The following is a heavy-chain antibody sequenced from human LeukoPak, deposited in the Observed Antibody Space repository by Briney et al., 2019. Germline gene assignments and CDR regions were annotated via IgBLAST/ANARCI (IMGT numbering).Heavy chain of an antibody. D-gene: IGHD2-21*01. V-gene: IGHV1-18*01. CDR2: ISAYNGNT. CDR3: ARGHCGGDCYRYYYYMDV. J-gene: IGHJ6*03. Sequence: ASVKVSYKASGYTFTSYGISWVRQAPGQGLEWMGWISAYNGNTNYAQKLQGRVTMTTDTSTSTAYMELRSLRSDDTAVYYCARGHCGGDCYRYYYYMDVWGKGTTVTVSS. CDR1: GYTFTSYG.